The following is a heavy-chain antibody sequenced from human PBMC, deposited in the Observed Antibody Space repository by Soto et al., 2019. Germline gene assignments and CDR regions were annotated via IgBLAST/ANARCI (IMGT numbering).Heavy chain of an antibody. D-gene: IGHD3-10*01. Sequence: PSETLSLTCAVSGRSISTDNWWSWVRQPPGKGLEWIGEMYHSGDSNFNPSLKSRATISVDKSKNQFSMQMASVTAADTALYYCTRASVSSMLRGVVINWGRGTQVTVSS. CDR3: TRASVSSMLRGVVIN. J-gene: IGHJ4*02. V-gene: IGHV4-4*02. CDR1: GRSISTDNW. CDR2: MYHSGDS.